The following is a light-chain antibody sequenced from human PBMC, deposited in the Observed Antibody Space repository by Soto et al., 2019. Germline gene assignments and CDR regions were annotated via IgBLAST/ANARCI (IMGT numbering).Light chain of an antibody. CDR3: SSYAGSSTHV. J-gene: IGLJ1*01. V-gene: IGLV2-14*03. CDR1: SSDVGGYNF. CDR2: DVS. Sequence: QSALTQAASVSGSPGQSITISRTGSSSDVGGYNFVSWYQQHPGKVPKTMIYDVSSRPSGVSDRFSGSKSGNTASLTVSGLQAEDEGDYYCSSYAGSSTHVFGSGTKLTVL.